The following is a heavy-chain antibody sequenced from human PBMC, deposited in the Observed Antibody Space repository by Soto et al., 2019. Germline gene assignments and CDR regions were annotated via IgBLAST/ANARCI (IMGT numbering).Heavy chain of an antibody. CDR1: GGSISSSSYP. CDR2: VYYSGTT. Sequence: SETLSLTCTFSGGSISSSSYPWAWTRQPPGKGLEWIGSVYYSGTTYYNSSLKSRVTISIDTSKNHFSLNLSSVTAADTAMYYCARLVTRDWFDPWGQGTLVTVSS. D-gene: IGHD4-4*01. J-gene: IGHJ5*02. CDR3: ARLVTRDWFDP. V-gene: IGHV4-39*02.